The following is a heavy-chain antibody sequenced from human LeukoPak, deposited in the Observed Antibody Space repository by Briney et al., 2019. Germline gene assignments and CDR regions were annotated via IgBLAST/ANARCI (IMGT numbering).Heavy chain of an antibody. CDR3: ARDGAGIAVAGTGIY. D-gene: IGHD6-19*01. J-gene: IGHJ4*02. CDR2: INTNTGNP. V-gene: IGHV7-4-1*02. CDR1: GYTFTSYA. Sequence: GASVNVSCKASGYTFTSYAMNWVRQAPGQGLEWMGWINTNTGNPTYAQGFTGRFVFSLDTSVSTAYLQISSLKAEDTAVYYCARDGAGIAVAGTGIYWGQGTLVTVSS.